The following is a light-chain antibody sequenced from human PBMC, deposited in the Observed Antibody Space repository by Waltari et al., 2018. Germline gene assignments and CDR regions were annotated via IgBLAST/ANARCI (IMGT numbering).Light chain of an antibody. Sequence: VLTQSPVSLSVTLGQPASISCESSQSLVHGDGNTFLSWFLQGPGQSPRRLIYKVSIRDSGVPDRFSGSGSDSDFTLTISRLEAEDVGVYFCMQGSFWPWTFGQGTKVEIK. CDR1: QSLVHGDGNTF. V-gene: IGKV2-30*02. J-gene: IGKJ1*01. CDR2: KVS. CDR3: MQGSFWPWT.